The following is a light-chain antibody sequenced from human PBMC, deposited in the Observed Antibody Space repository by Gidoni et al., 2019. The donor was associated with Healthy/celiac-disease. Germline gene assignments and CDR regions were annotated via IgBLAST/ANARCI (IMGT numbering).Light chain of an antibody. Sequence: GDRVTITCRASQGISTFLAWYQQKPGRAPKLLISASSTLQSGVPSRFSGSGSGREFALTISSLQPEDFATYYCQQVDSYPTFGQXTRLEIK. CDR3: QQVDSYPT. J-gene: IGKJ5*01. V-gene: IGKV1-9*01. CDR2: ASS. CDR1: QGISTF.